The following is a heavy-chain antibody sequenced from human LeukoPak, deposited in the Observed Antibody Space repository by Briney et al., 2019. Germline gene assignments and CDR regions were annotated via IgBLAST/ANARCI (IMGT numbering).Heavy chain of an antibody. V-gene: IGHV3-23*01. Sequence: GGSLRLSCAASGFTFSSYAMSWVRQAPGKGLEWVSAIRGSGGSTYYADSVKGRFTISRDNSKNTLYLQMNSLRAEDTAVYYCAKEGHNWNDHYVDYWGQGTLVTVSS. J-gene: IGHJ4*02. D-gene: IGHD1-1*01. CDR3: AKEGHNWNDHYVDY. CDR1: GFTFSSYA. CDR2: IRGSGGST.